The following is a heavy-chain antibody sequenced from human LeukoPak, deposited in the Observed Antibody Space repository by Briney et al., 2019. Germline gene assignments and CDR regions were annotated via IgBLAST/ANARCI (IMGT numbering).Heavy chain of an antibody. V-gene: IGHV3-30*02. D-gene: IGHD2-8*01. J-gene: IGHJ4*02. CDR2: IRYDGNNK. CDR3: AKDLSQGPYCTNGVCSMIFDY. Sequence: GSLRLSCAASGFTFSSNGMHWVRQAPGKGLEWVAFIRYDGNNKYYADSVKGRFTISRDNSKNTLYLQMNSLRAEDTSVYYCAKDLSQGPYCTNGVCSMIFDYWGQGTLVTVSS. CDR1: GFTFSSNG.